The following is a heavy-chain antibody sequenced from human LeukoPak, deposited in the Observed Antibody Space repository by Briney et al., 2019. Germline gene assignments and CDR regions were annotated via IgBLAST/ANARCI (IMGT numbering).Heavy chain of an antibody. V-gene: IGHV3-23*01. CDR1: GFTFSSYA. D-gene: IGHD3-3*01. Sequence: GGSLRLSCAASGFTFSSYAMSWVRQAPGKGLEWVSAISGSGGSTYYADSVKGRFTISRDNSKNTLYLQMNSLRAEDTAVYYCATRAYYDSWSGSYFDYWGQGTLVTVSS. CDR2: ISGSGGST. CDR3: ATRAYYDSWSGSYFDY. J-gene: IGHJ4*02.